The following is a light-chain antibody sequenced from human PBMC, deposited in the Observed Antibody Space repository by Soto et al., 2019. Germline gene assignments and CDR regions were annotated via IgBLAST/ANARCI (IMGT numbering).Light chain of an antibody. V-gene: IGLV2-14*01. CDR2: EVS. J-gene: IGLJ3*02. CDR1: SSDVGGYNY. Sequence: QSVLTQPASVSGSPGQSIAISCTGPSSDVGGYNYVSWYQQHPGKAPKLMIYEVSNRPSGVSNRFSGSKSGNTASLTISGLQAEDEADYYCTSYTSSNTRKVFGGGTKLTVL. CDR3: TSYTSSNTRKV.